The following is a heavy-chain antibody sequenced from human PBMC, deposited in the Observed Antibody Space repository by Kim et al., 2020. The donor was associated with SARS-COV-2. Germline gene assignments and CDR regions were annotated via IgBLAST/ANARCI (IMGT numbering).Heavy chain of an antibody. V-gene: IGHV3-48*02. Sequence: GGSLRLSCATSGFTFSDYDMNLVRQAPGKGLEWLAFITKSGTTVYYADSVKGRFTTSRDNAKNSLHMQMNSLKDEDTAVYHCVRDRMGGAFDIWGQGPLVTVSS. J-gene: IGHJ3*02. D-gene: IGHD3-16*01. CDR2: ITKSGTTV. CDR3: VRDRMGGAFDI. CDR1: GFTFSDYD.